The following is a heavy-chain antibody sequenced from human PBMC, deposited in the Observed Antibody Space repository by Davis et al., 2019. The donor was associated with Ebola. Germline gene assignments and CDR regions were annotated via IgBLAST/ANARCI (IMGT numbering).Heavy chain of an antibody. CDR2: ISSDGSNK. CDR3: AKAGGSRSYKNFDY. Sequence: GGSLRLSCVASGFTFSNYAIHWVRQAPGKGLEWVAVISSDGSNKYYAGSVKGRFTISRDNSKNTLFLQMNSLRAEDTAVYYCAKAGGSRSYKNFDYWGQGTLVTVSS. D-gene: IGHD2-15*01. CDR1: GFTFSNYA. J-gene: IGHJ4*02. V-gene: IGHV3-30*18.